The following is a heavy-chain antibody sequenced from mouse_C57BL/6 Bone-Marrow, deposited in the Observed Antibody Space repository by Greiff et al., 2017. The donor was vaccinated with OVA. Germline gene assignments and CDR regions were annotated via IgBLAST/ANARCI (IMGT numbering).Heavy chain of an antibody. D-gene: IGHD2-3*01. Sequence: EVQLVESGGGLVQPKGSLKLSCAASGFSFNTYAMNWVRQAPGKGLEWVARIRSKSNNYATYYADSVKDRFTISRDDSESMLYLQMNNLKTEDTDMYYGVRHDVYWYFDVWGTGTTVTVSS. J-gene: IGHJ1*03. CDR2: IRSKSNNYAT. CDR1: GFSFNTYA. CDR3: VRHDVYWYFDV. V-gene: IGHV10-1*01.